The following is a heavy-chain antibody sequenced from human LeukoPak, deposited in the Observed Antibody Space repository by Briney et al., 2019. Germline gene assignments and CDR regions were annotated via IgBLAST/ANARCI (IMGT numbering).Heavy chain of an antibody. Sequence: PSETLSLTCAVYGGSFSGYYWSWIRQPPGKGLEWIGEINHSGSTNYNPSLKSRVTISVDTSKNQFSLKLSSVTAADTAVYYCARGGNYYYYRDVGEKGPPATVSS. D-gene: IGHD1-14*01. V-gene: IGHV4-34*01. J-gene: IGHJ6*03. CDR3: ARGGNYYYYRDV. CDR1: GGSFSGYY. CDR2: INHSGST.